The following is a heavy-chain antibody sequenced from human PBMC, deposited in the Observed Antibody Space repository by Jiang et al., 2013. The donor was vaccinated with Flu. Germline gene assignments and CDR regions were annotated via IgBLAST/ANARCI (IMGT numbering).Heavy chain of an antibody. V-gene: IGHV3-49*03. D-gene: IGHD2-2*01. CDR2: IRDKLYRGTT. CDR1: GFSFGDYA. Sequence: LLESGGGLVQPGRSLRLSCTASGFSFGDYAVSWLRQAPGKGLEWVGFIRDKLYRGTTDYAASVKGRFTISRDDSKSIAYLQMSSLKTEDTAVYYCTRDLVRDIILIPATYFDYWGQGALVTVSS. J-gene: IGHJ4*02. CDR3: TRDLVRDIILIPATYFDY.